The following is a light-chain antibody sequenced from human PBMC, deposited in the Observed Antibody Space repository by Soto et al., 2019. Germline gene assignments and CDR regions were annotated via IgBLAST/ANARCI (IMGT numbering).Light chain of an antibody. V-gene: IGKV3-20*01. J-gene: IGKJ4*01. CDR3: QQYGSSPLT. CDR1: QSVSNNY. Sequence: ENVLTQSPGTLSLSPGERATLSCRASQSVSNNYLGWHQQKPGQAPRLLIYGASSRATGIPDRFSGSGSGTDFTLTISRLEPEDFAVYYCQQYGSSPLTFGGGTKVEIK. CDR2: GAS.